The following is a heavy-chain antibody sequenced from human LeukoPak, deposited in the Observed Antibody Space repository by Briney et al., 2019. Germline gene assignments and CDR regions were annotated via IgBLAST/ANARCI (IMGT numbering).Heavy chain of an antibody. D-gene: IGHD1-7*01. CDR2: IKQDGSEK. CDR1: GFTFSSYW. V-gene: IGHV3-7*01. CDR3: ARGVITGTTRWFDP. Sequence: PGGSLRLSCAASGFTFSSYWMSWVRQAPGKGLEWVANIKQDGSEKYYVDSVKGRFTISRDNAKNSLYLQMNSLRAEDTAVYYCARGVITGTTRWFDPWGPGTLVTVSS. J-gene: IGHJ5*02.